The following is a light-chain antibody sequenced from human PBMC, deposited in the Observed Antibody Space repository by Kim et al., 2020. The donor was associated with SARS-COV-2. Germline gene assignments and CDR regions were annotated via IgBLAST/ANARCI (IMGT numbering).Light chain of an antibody. J-gene: IGLJ2*01. V-gene: IGLV3-19*01. CDR2: GKN. CDR1: SLRSYY. CDR3: MSRGTSGAVV. Sequence: SSELTQDPAVSVALGQTVRITCRGDSLRSYYATWYQQKAGQAPALVVYGKNNRPSGIPDRFSGSSSGNTASLTITGAQADDGADYYCMSRGTSGAVVFGGGTQLTV.